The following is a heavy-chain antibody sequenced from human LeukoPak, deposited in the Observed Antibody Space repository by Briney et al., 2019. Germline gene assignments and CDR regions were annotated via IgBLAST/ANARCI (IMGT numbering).Heavy chain of an antibody. J-gene: IGHJ3*02. V-gene: IGHV4-39*01. CDR3: ARQLRCNWPPHVFDT. CDR1: GGSITRDSCY. Sequence: SETLSLTCTVSGGSITRDSCYWGWIRQPPGKGLEWIGSFYNTGTTYYNPSLKGRVTISIDTSKNQFSLKLISVTAADTAIYYCARQLRCNWPPHVFDTWGQGTVLTVSS. D-gene: IGHD1-1*01. CDR2: FYNTGTT.